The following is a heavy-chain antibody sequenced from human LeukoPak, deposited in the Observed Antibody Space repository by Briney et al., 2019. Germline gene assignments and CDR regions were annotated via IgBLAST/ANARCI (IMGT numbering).Heavy chain of an antibody. CDR2: MNPKSGNT. Sequence: ASVKVSCKASGYTFNNYDVNWVRQATGQGLEWMGWMNPKSGNTGFAPKFLGRVSITRNTSISTAYLELSSLRSEDTAVYYCARIISGEWYFDLWGRGTLVTVSS. V-gene: IGHV1-8*03. J-gene: IGHJ2*01. D-gene: IGHD6-19*01. CDR3: ARIISGEWYFDL. CDR1: GYTFNNYD.